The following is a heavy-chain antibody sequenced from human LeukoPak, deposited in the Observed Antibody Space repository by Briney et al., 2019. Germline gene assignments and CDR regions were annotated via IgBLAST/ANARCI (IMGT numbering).Heavy chain of an antibody. J-gene: IGHJ4*02. CDR1: GYPFSSHF. D-gene: IGHD3-10*01. CDR3: VRGTPTPGMDY. Sequence: ASVKVSCKTSGYPFSSHFLNWVRQAPGQGLEWMGNIDTTTGNPRYAQDFTGRFVFSLDTSVSTAYLQITSLKADDTAAYYCVRGTPTPGMDYWGQGTQVTVSS. CDR2: IDTTTGNP. V-gene: IGHV7-4-1*02.